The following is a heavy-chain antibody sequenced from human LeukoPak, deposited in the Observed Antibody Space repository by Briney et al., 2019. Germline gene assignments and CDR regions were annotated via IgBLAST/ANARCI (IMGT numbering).Heavy chain of an antibody. CDR3: ARGGGNYYDSSGYYYYFDY. J-gene: IGHJ4*02. CDR1: GGSISSSSYY. Sequence: PSETLSLTCTVSGGSISSSSYYWGWIRQPPGKGLEWIGSIYYSGSTYYNPSLKSRVTISVDTSKNQFSLKLSSVTAADTAVYYCARGGGNYYDSSGYYYYFDYWGQGTLVTVSS. CDR2: IYYSGST. V-gene: IGHV4-39*07. D-gene: IGHD3-22*01.